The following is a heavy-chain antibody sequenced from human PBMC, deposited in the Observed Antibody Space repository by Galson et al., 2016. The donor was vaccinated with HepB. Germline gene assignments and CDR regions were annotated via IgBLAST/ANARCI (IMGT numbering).Heavy chain of an antibody. CDR3: ARHELHSNSWYMAS. J-gene: IGHJ5*02. CDR1: GYKFTSYW. V-gene: IGHV5-51*01. D-gene: IGHD6-13*01. Sequence: QSGAEVKKPGESLKISCQGSGYKFTSYWIGWVRQVPGKGLEWMGTIYPGDSDTRYSPSFQGQVTISVDKSISTAYLQWSSLKASDSAMYYCARHELHSNSWYMASWGQGTLVTVSS. CDR2: IYPGDSDT.